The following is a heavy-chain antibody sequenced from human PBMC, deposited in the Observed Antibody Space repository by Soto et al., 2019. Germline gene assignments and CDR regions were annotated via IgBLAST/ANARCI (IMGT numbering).Heavy chain of an antibody. V-gene: IGHV4-30-4*01. J-gene: IGHJ4*02. CDR3: ARGPSGDKVDY. CDR2: IYNRGST. D-gene: IGHD1-26*01. CDR1: GGSISSDEYC. Sequence: QVQLQESGPGLVEPSQTVSLTCTVSGGSISSDEYCWSWIRQTPGKGLEWIGHIYNRGSTYSNPSIKSRVTLSVDTSKNQCPLKLSSVTAADTAVYYCARGPSGDKVDYWGQGTLVTVSS.